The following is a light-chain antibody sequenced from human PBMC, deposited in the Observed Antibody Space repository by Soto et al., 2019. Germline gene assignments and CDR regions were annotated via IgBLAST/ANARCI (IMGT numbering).Light chain of an antibody. Sequence: SYELTQPPSVSVSPGQTASITCSGDKLGDKYACWYQQKPGQSPVLAIYQDSKRPSGIPERFSGSNSGNTATLTISGTQAMDEADYYCQAWDSSLYVFGTGTKLTVL. CDR1: KLGDKY. V-gene: IGLV3-1*01. CDR2: QDS. J-gene: IGLJ1*01. CDR3: QAWDSSLYV.